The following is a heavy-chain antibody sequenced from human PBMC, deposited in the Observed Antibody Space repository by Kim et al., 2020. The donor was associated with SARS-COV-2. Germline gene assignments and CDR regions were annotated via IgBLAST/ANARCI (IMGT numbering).Heavy chain of an antibody. D-gene: IGHD6-13*01. CDR3: AKDMEPGIAAAGTDY. J-gene: IGHJ4*02. Sequence: DSVKGRFTISRDNSKNSLYLQMNSLRTEDTALYYCAKDMEPGIAAAGTDYWGQGTLVTVSS. V-gene: IGHV3-43*01.